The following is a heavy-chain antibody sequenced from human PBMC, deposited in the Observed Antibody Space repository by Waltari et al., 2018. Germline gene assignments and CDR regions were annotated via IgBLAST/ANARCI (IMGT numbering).Heavy chain of an antibody. Sequence: EVQLVESGGGLVKPGGSLRLSCAASGFIFKNAWMNWVRQAPGKGLEWVGRIKSKTDGGTTDYAAPVKGRFTISRDDTKNTLFLQLNSLKTEDTAVYYCTTDLYSGSYPPILFDSWGQGTLVTVSS. CDR3: TTDLYSGSYPPILFDS. D-gene: IGHD1-26*01. CDR1: GFIFKNAW. J-gene: IGHJ4*02. CDR2: IKSKTDGGTT. V-gene: IGHV3-15*01.